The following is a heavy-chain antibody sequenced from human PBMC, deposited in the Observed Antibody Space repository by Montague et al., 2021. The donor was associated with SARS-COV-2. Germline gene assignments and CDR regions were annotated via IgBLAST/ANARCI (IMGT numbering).Heavy chain of an antibody. D-gene: IGHD3-22*01. V-gene: IGHV3-23*03. CDR3: AKKVFPYDSSGYLSDY. J-gene: IGHJ4*02. CDR1: GFTFSSYA. CDR2: IYSGGSST. Sequence: SLRLSCAASGFTFSSYAMSWVRQAPGKGLEWVSVIYSGGSSTYYADSVKGRFTISRDNSKNTLYLQMNSLRAEDTAVYYCAKKVFPYDSSGYLSDYWGQGTLVTVSS.